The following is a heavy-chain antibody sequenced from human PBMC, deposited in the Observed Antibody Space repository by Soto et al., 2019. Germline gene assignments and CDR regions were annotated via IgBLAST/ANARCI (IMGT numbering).Heavy chain of an antibody. Sequence: QLQLQESAPGLVKPSETLSLTCTVSGGSISSSSYYWGWIRQPPGKGLEWIGSIYYSGSTYYNPSLKSRVTISVDTSKNQFSLKLSSVTAADTAVYYCARLKIAAAGSGFDYWGQGTLVTVSS. CDR1: GGSISSSSYY. J-gene: IGHJ4*02. V-gene: IGHV4-39*01. CDR3: ARLKIAAAGSGFDY. CDR2: IYYSGST. D-gene: IGHD6-13*01.